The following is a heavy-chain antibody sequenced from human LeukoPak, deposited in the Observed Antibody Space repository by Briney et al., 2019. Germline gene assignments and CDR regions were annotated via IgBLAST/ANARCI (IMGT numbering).Heavy chain of an antibody. CDR2: IKSKNEGGTA. CDR1: GFSFTNAW. V-gene: IGHV3-15*01. J-gene: IGHJ4*02. D-gene: IGHD1-20*01. Sequence: GGSLRLSCGASGFSFTNAWMSWVRQAPGKGLEWVGRIKSKNEGGTADYAAPVKGRFTFSRDDSKNMLFLQMNSLKIEDTAVYYCTTDPRNNYYFDYWGQGTLLTVSS. CDR3: TTDPRNNYYFDY.